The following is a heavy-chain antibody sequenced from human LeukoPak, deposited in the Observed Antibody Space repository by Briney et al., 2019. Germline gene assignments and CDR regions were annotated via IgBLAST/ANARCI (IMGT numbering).Heavy chain of an antibody. V-gene: IGHV3-48*03. J-gene: IGHJ4*02. CDR2: ISSTGSTI. D-gene: IGHD6-19*01. CDR3: ARVHRSSAWKFDS. CDR1: GFTFSSYE. Sequence: GGSLRLSCAASGFTFSSYEMNWVRQAPGKGLEWVSYISSTGSTIYYADSVKGRFTISRVNAKNSLYLQLNSLRAEDTAVYYCARVHRSSAWKFDSWGQGTLVTVSS.